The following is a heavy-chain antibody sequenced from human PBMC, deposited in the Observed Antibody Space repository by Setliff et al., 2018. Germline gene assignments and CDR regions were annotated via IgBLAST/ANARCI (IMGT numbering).Heavy chain of an antibody. D-gene: IGHD6-19*01. Sequence: LSLSCTASGLTFADAWMNWGRQAPGKGLEWVARVRSNSVGGTTEYGAPVKGRFTITRDDSKDTVYLQMNDLKTEDTAVYYCTTSPISSGWHSNFDYNMDVWGQGTTVTVSS. J-gene: IGHJ6*02. CDR3: TTSPISSGWHSNFDYNMDV. CDR1: GLTFADAW. CDR2: VRSNSVGGTT. V-gene: IGHV3-15*01.